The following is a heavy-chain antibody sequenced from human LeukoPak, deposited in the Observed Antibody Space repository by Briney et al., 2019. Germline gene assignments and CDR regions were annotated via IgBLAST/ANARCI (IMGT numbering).Heavy chain of an antibody. CDR2: IYGGGTT. CDR1: GFPVSSNY. V-gene: IGHV3-66*01. J-gene: IGHJ4*02. Sequence: SGGSLRLSCAASGFPVSSNYMSWVRQAPGKGLEWVSVIYGGGTTHYADSVKDRFTISGDNSKSTLYLQMNSLRAEDTAVYYCARVPGDFWGQGTLVTVSS. CDR3: ARVPGDF.